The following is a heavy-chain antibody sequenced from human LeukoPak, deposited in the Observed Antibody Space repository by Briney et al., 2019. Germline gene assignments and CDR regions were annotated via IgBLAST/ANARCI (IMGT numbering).Heavy chain of an antibody. D-gene: IGHD2-2*01. V-gene: IGHV4-59*01. CDR1: GGSFSGYY. CDR2: IYYSGST. J-gene: IGHJ5*02. Sequence: PSETLSLTCAVYGGSFSGYYWNWIRQPPGKGLEWIGYIYYSGSTNYNPSLKSRVTISVDTSKNQFSLKLSSVTAADTAVYYCARVAHYCSSTSCHNWFDPWGQGTLVTVSS. CDR3: ARVAHYCSSTSCHNWFDP.